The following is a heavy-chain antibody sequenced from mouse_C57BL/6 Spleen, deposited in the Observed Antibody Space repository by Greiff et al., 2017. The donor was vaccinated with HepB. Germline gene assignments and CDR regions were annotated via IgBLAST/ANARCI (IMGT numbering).Heavy chain of an antibody. Sequence: EVKLVESGGGLVQPGGSLSLSCAASGFTFTDYYMSWVRQPPGKALEWLGFIRNKANGYTTEYSASVKGRFTISRDNSQSILYLQMNALRAEDSATYYCASYGYDAGFAYWGQGTLVTVSA. CDR1: GFTFTDYY. CDR3: ASYGYDAGFAY. D-gene: IGHD2-2*01. J-gene: IGHJ3*01. V-gene: IGHV7-3*01. CDR2: IRNKANGYTT.